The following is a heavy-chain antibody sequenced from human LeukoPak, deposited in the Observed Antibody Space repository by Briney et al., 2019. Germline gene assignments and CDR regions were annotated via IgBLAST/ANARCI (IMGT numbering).Heavy chain of an antibody. D-gene: IGHD6-19*01. CDR3: AREGYSSGWYEVYYFDY. V-gene: IGHV1-18*01. CDR2: ISAYNGNT. CDR1: GYTFTSYG. J-gene: IGHJ4*02. Sequence: GSSVKVSCKASGYTFTSYGISWVRQAPGQGLEWMGWISAYNGNTNYAQKLQGRVTMTTDTSTSTAYMELRSLRSDDTAVYYCAREGYSSGWYEVYYFDYWGQGTLVTVSS.